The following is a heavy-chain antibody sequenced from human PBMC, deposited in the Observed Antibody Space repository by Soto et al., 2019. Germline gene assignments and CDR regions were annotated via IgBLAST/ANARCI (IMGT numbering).Heavy chain of an antibody. V-gene: IGHV1-69*01. CDR1: GDTDTNYV. Sequence: QVQLVQSGAEVKKPGSSVKVSCKASGDTDTNYVISWVRQAPGQGLEWMGGIFPNFGTTYSAQKLQDRLTITADERTSTVDMQLSSLRLDDTAVYYCEAEMTFGKLSVVCGQGTTVTVSS. CDR3: EAEMTFGKLSVV. D-gene: IGHD3-16*02. J-gene: IGHJ6*02. CDR2: IFPNFGTT.